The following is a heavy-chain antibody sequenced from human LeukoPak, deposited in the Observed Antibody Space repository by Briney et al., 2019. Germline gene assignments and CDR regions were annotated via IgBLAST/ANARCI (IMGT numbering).Heavy chain of an antibody. D-gene: IGHD3-10*01. CDR3: ARSIKRGLFDY. CDR2: INHSGST. J-gene: IGHJ4*02. CDR1: GGSFSGYY. Sequence: SGTLSLTCAVYGGSFSGYYWSWIRQPPGKGLEWIGEINHSGSTNYNPSLKSRVTISVDTSKNQFSLKLSSVTAADTAVYYCARSIKRGLFDYWGQGSLVTVSS. V-gene: IGHV4-34*01.